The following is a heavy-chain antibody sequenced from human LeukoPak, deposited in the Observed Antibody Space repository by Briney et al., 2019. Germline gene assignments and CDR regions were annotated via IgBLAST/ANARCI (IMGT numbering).Heavy chain of an antibody. CDR2: IWNDGSYK. V-gene: IGHV3-33*01. Sequence: GGSLRLSCAASGFTFTAYGMHWVRQAPGKGLEWVAVIWNDGSYKHYADSVKGRFTISRDDSKNTIYLQMNSLRAEDTAVYYCARDLWQQMIQGYDYWGQGTLVTVSS. CDR3: ARDLWQQMIQGYDY. J-gene: IGHJ4*02. CDR1: GFTFTAYG. D-gene: IGHD6-13*01.